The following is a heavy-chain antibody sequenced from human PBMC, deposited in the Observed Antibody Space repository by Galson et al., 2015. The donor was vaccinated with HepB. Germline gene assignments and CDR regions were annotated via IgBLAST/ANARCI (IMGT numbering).Heavy chain of an antibody. J-gene: IGHJ5*02. CDR2: IWFDGTKI. Sequence: SLRLSCAASGFPFSDYGMHWVRQAPGRGPEWVAVIWFDGTKIFYADSVKGRFTISRDNSNNRVYLQMNSLGVEDTAVYYCARRGTYSSWLDAWGQGTLVTVSS. V-gene: IGHV3-33*01. D-gene: IGHD6-6*01. CDR3: ARRGTYSSWLDA. CDR1: GFPFSDYG.